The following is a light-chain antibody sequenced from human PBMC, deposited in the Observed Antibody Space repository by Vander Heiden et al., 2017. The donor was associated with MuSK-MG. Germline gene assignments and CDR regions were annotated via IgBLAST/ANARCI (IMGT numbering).Light chain of an antibody. CDR2: GVN. CDR1: TGDLGASNS. V-gene: IGLV2-14*03. Sequence: QPSLTPPPSVSRSPGQSITISCTGTTGDLGASNSVSWYQQHPGKAPKLMIYGVNSRPSGISHRFSGSKSGNTASLTISGLQAEDEADYYCSSFASGSTDVIFGGGTKLTVL. J-gene: IGLJ2*01. CDR3: SSFASGSTDVI.